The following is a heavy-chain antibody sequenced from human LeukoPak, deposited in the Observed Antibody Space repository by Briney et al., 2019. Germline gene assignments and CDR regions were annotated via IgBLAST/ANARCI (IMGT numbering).Heavy chain of an antibody. V-gene: IGHV3-23*01. J-gene: IGHJ6*03. CDR1: GFTFSSYA. D-gene: IGHD2-2*02. CDR2: ISGSGGST. CDR3: TTDNPIVVVPAAILNMDV. Sequence: QAGGSLRLSCAASGFTFSSYAMSWVRQAPGKGLEWVSAISGSGGSTYYADSVKGRFTISRDNSKNTLYLQMNSLRAEDTAVYYCTTDNPIVVVPAAILNMDVWGKGTTVTVSS.